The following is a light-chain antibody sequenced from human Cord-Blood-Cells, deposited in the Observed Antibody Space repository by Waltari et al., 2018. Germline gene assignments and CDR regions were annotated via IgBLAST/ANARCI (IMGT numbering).Light chain of an antibody. Sequence: TVTISCTRSSGSIASNYVQWYQQRPGSSPTTVIYEDNQRPSGVPDRFSGSIDSSSNSASLTISGLKTEDEADYYCQSYDSSNQVFGGGTKLTVL. V-gene: IGLV6-57*01. J-gene: IGLJ3*02. CDR2: EDN. CDR1: SGSIASNY. CDR3: QSYDSSNQV.